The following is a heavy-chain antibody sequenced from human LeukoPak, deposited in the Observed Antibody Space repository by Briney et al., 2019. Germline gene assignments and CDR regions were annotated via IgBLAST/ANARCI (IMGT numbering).Heavy chain of an antibody. Sequence: GGSLRLSCAASGLTFSRYWLSWVRQAPGRRLEWVANIKYDGSEDYYVDSVKGRFTISRGNAKNSLYLQMNSLRAEDTAVYYCATYQGYNYGPFDYWGQGALVTVSS. V-gene: IGHV3-7*05. CDR2: IKYDGSED. J-gene: IGHJ4*02. CDR1: GLTFSRYW. D-gene: IGHD5-18*01. CDR3: ATYQGYNYGPFDY.